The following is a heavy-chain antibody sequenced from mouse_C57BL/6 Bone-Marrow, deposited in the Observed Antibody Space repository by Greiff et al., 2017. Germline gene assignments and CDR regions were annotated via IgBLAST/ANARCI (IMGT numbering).Heavy chain of an antibody. V-gene: IGHV1-64*01. CDR2: IHPNSGST. J-gene: IGHJ2*01. CDR1: GYTFTSYW. Sequence: QVQLQQPGAELVKPGASVKLSCKASGYTFTSYWMHWVKQRPGQGLEWIGMIHPNSGSTNYNEKFKSKATLTVDKSSSTAYMQLSSLTSEDSAVYNCARGSYDYGSSRYYFDYWGQGTTLTVTS. D-gene: IGHD1-1*01. CDR3: ARGSYDYGSSRYYFDY.